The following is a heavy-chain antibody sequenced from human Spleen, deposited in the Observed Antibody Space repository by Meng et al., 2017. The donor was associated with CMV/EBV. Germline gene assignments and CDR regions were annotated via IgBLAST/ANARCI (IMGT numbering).Heavy chain of an antibody. CDR1: GGSVSSGDYY. CDR2: IYYSGST. CDR3: ARYNWNYWYFDL. Sequence: GSLRLSCTVSGGSVSSGDYYWSWFRQPPGKGLEWIGFIYYSGSTNYNPSLTSRVTVSVDTSKGQFSLNLRSVTAADTAVYYCARYNWNYWYFDLWGRGTLVTVSS. D-gene: IGHD1-20*01. V-gene: IGHV4-61*08. J-gene: IGHJ2*01.